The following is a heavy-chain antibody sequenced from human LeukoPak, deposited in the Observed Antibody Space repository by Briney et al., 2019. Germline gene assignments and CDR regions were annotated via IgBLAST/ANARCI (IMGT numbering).Heavy chain of an antibody. V-gene: IGHV1-2*02. CDR1: GYTFTGYY. CDR3: ARPTTALWFGELFDAFDI. J-gene: IGHJ3*02. Sequence: GASVKVSCKASGYTFTGYYMHWVRQAPGQGLEWMGWINPNSGGTNYAQKFQGRVTMTRDTSISTAYMEMSRLRSDDTAVYYCARPTTALWFGELFDAFDIWGQGTMVTVSS. D-gene: IGHD3-10*01. CDR2: INPNSGGT.